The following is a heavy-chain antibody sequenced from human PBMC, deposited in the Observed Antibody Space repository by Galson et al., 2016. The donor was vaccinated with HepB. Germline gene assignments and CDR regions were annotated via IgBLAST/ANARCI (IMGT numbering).Heavy chain of an antibody. Sequence: QSGAEVKKPGDSLKISCKGSGFGFTSYWIGWVRQMPGKGLEWMGIIYPGDSETKYSPSFQGQVTISADKSVNIAYLQWSSLKASDPAIHFCARHMRSAPTSGVHSSHYGLDVWGQGTTVIVSS. CDR1: GFGFTSYW. V-gene: IGHV5-51*01. CDR2: IYPGDSET. CDR3: ARHMRSAPTSGVHSSHYGLDV. J-gene: IGHJ6*02. D-gene: IGHD2-2*01.